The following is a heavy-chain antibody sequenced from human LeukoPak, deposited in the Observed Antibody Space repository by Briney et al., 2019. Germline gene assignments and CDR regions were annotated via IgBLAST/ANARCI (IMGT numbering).Heavy chain of an antibody. CDR1: GYTFTGYY. CDR3: ARGAYDFWSGPTPPDV. V-gene: IGHV1-2*02. D-gene: IGHD3-3*01. J-gene: IGHJ6*04. Sequence: ASGKVSCKAFGYTFTGYYMHWVRQAPGRGLEWMGWINPNSGGTNYAQKFQGRVTMTRDTSISTAYMELSRLRSDDTAVYYGARGAYDFWSGPTPPDVWGKGTTVTVSS. CDR2: INPNSGGT.